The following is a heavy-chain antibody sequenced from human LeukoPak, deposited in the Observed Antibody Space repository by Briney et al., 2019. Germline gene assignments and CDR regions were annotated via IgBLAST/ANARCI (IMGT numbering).Heavy chain of an antibody. J-gene: IGHJ4*02. Sequence: ASVKVSCKASGGTFSSYAFSWVRQAPGQGLEWMGGIIPIVGTTNYAQMFQGRVTITADESTSTAYMELSSLRSEDTAVYYCARGAYSSGWYGEFDYWGQGTLVTVSS. CDR3: ARGAYSSGWYGEFDY. D-gene: IGHD6-19*01. CDR2: IIPIVGTT. CDR1: GGTFSSYA. V-gene: IGHV1-69*13.